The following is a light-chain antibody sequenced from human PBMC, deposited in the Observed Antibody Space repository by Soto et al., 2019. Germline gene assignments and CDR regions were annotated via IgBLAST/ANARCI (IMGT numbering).Light chain of an antibody. V-gene: IGKV1-9*01. CDR1: QAISSY. J-gene: IGKJ1*01. CDR3: QQLNSYPWT. CDR2: AAS. Sequence: DIQLTQSPSFLSASVGDRVTITCRASQAISSYLAWFQQRPGKAPKVLIYAASTLQSGVPSRFSGSASGTEFTPTISSLQPKDFATYFCQQLNSYPWTFGQGTKVEIK.